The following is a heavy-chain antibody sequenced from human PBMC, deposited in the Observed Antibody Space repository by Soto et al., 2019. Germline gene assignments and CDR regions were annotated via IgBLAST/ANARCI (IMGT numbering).Heavy chain of an antibody. Sequence: SVKVSCKASGFTFTSSAVHWVRQARGQRLEWIGWIVLGSGNTNYAQKFQERVTITRDMSTSTAYMELSSLRSEDTAVYYCAACPYGDSLYFFDYWGQGTPVTVSS. CDR2: IVLGSGNT. J-gene: IGHJ4*02. CDR3: AACPYGDSLYFFDY. CDR1: GFTFTSSA. D-gene: IGHD4-17*01. V-gene: IGHV1-58*01.